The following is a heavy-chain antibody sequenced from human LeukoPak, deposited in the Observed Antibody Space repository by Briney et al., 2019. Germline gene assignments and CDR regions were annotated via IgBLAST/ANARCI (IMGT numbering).Heavy chain of an antibody. J-gene: IGHJ4*02. CDR3: ARDPRHSSGWYRDY. CDR1: GFTFRSYA. CDR2: ISYDGSNK. D-gene: IGHD6-19*01. V-gene: IGHV3-30*04. Sequence: GRSLRLSCAASGFTFRSYAMHWVRQAPGKGLEWVAVISYDGSNKYYADSVKGRFTISRDNSKNTLYLQMNSLRAEDTAVYYCARDPRHSSGWYRDYWGQGTLVTVSS.